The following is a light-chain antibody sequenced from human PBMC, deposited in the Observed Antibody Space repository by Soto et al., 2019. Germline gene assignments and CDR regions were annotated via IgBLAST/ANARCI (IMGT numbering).Light chain of an antibody. CDR3: GSWDSSLTAYV. CDR1: SSNIGGNS. J-gene: IGLJ1*01. V-gene: IGLV1-51*01. CDR2: DDN. Sequence: QSVLTQPPSVFAARGQKVTISCSGSSSNIGGNSVSWYQQLPGTAPKLLIYDDNKRPSGIPDRFSGSKSGTSATLGITGFQTGDEADYYCGSWDSSLTAYVFAPGLKVTVL.